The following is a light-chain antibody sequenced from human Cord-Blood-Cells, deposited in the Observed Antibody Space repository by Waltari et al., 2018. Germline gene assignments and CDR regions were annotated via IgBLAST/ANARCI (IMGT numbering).Light chain of an antibody. J-gene: IGLJ3*02. CDR1: SSNIGSNT. Sequence: QSVLTQPPSASGTAGQRVTISSSGSSSNIGSNTVNWYQQLPGTAPKLLIYSNNQRPSGVPDRFSGSKSGTSASLAISGLQSEDEADYYCAAWDDSLNGVFGGGTKLTVL. V-gene: IGLV1-44*01. CDR2: SNN. CDR3: AAWDDSLNGV.